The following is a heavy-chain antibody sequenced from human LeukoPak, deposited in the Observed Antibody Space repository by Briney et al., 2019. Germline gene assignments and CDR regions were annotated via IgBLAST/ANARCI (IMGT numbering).Heavy chain of an antibody. Sequence: SVKVSCKASGGTFSSYAISWVRQAPGQGLEWMGGIIPIFGAANYAQKFQGRVTITTDESTITAYMELSSLRSEDTAVYYCASGRFSCSSTSCYVFDYWGQGTLVTVSS. CDR2: IIPIFGAA. D-gene: IGHD2-2*01. J-gene: IGHJ4*02. V-gene: IGHV1-69*05. CDR3: ASGRFSCSSTSCYVFDY. CDR1: GGTFSSYA.